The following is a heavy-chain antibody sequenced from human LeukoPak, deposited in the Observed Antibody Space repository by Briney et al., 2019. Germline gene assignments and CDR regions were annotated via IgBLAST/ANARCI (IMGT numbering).Heavy chain of an antibody. Sequence: GGSLRLSCAGSGFTFRFYAMTWVCQAPGKGLEWVSGISGDASVSKDSDSVKGRFNISRDNSKNTLYLQLNSLRVEDTAIYYCAKAYSSSLYGDAFHIWGQGTMVTVSP. CDR2: ISGDASVS. J-gene: IGHJ3*02. CDR3: AKAYSSSLYGDAFHI. CDR1: GFTFRFYA. D-gene: IGHD6-13*01. V-gene: IGHV3-23*01.